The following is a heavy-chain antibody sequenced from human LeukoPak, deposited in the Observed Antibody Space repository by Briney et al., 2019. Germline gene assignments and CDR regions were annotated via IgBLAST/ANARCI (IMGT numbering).Heavy chain of an antibody. D-gene: IGHD2-2*01. J-gene: IGHJ5*02. CDR2: ISYDGSNK. CDR1: GFTFGSYA. V-gene: IGHV3-30-3*01. CDR3: ARDPGYCSSTSCALPWFDP. Sequence: PGRSLRLSCAASGFTFGSYAMHWVRQAPGKGLEWVAVISYDGSNKYYADSVKGRFTIPRDNSKNTLYLQMNSLRAEDTAVYYCARDPGYCSSTSCALPWFDPWGQGTLVTVSS.